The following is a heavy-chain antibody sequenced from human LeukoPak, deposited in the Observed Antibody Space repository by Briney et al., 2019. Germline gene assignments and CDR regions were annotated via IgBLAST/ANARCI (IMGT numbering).Heavy chain of an antibody. Sequence: GGSLRLSCAASGFTFSSYWMCWVRQAPGKGLEWVANIKQDGSEKYYVDSVKGRFTISRDNAKNSLYLQMNSLRAEDTAVYYCARDKGEAVALYYYYYGMDVWGQGTTVTVSS. J-gene: IGHJ6*02. CDR3: ARDKGEAVALYYYYYGMDV. V-gene: IGHV3-7*01. D-gene: IGHD6-19*01. CDR1: GFTFSSYW. CDR2: IKQDGSEK.